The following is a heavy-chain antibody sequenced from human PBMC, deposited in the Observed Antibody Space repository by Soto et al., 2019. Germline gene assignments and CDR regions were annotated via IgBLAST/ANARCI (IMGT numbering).Heavy chain of an antibody. V-gene: IGHV4-59*12. CDR1: GGTISSYY. CDR2: IYSRVTT. CDR3: ATGRISRGREV. Sequence: KTSETLSLTCSVSGGTISSYYWSWIRQPPGKGLEWIGYIYSRVTTSYNPSLKSRATILVYTSKNQFSLRLTSVTATDTAVYYCATGRISRGREVWGQRTTVIASS. J-gene: IGHJ6*02.